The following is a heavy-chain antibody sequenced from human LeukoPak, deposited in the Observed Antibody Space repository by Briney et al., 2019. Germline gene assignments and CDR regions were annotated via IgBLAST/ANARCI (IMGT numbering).Heavy chain of an antibody. CDR1: GVSVSSSGYY. J-gene: IGHJ6*04. Sequence: SETLSLTCAVSGVSVSSSGYYWSWIRQPPGKGLEWIAYIYYSGSTNYNPSLKSRVTISVDTSKNQFSLKMRSVTAADTAVYYCARDPYGMDVWGKGTTVTVSS. V-gene: IGHV4-61*08. CDR3: ARDPYGMDV. CDR2: IYYSGST.